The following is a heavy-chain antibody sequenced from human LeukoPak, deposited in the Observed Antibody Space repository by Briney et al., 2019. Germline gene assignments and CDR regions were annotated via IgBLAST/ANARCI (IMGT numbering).Heavy chain of an antibody. CDR3: ARGLQQLVRGFNYYFMDV. V-gene: IGHV3-30*02. CDR2: IRYDGSNK. Sequence: PGGSLRLSCAASGFTFSSYGMHWVRQAPGKGLEWVAFIRYDGSNKYYADSVKGRFTISRDNSKNTLYLQMNSLRAEDTAVYYCARGLQQLVRGFNYYFMDVWGKGTTVTVSS. D-gene: IGHD6-13*01. CDR1: GFTFSSYG. J-gene: IGHJ6*03.